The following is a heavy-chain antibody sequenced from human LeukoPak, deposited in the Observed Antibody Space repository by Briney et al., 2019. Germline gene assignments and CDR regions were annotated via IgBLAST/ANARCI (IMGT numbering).Heavy chain of an antibody. CDR1: GYSISGGYY. CDR3: ARMGISYYYDSTTYYPIAFDV. D-gene: IGHD3-22*01. V-gene: IGHV4-38-2*02. J-gene: IGHJ3*01. CDR2: IFHSGSI. Sequence: PSETLSLTCTVSGYSISGGYYWGWIRRSPEKGLEWIATIFHSGSIYYNPSLKSRVTLSVDTSKNQFSLKLNSVSAADTAVYYCARMGISYYYDSTTYYPIAFDVWGQGTMVTVSS.